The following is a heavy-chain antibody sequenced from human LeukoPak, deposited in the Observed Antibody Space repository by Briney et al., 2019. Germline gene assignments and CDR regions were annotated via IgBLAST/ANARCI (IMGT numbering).Heavy chain of an antibody. V-gene: IGHV3-11*06. CDR2: VSTSSSHT. Sequence: GGSLGLSCAASGFTFSNYYMSWIRQAPGKGLEWISYVSTSSSHTNYADSVKGRFTISRDDAKNSLYLQMNGLRAEDTAVYYCAREFYGRGDSWGQGTLVIVSS. CDR1: GFTFSNYY. J-gene: IGHJ4*02. D-gene: IGHD3-10*01. CDR3: AREFYGRGDS.